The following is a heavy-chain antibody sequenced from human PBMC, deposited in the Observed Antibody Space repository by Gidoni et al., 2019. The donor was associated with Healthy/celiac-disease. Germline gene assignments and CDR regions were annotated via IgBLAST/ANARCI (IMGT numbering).Heavy chain of an antibody. CDR3: ARAFQMYQLLSQYYYYGMDV. CDR1: GCPFSRYA. D-gene: IGHD2-2*01. V-gene: IGHV1-69*06. Sequence: QVQLVQSGAEVKKPGSSVKVSCKASGCPFSRYAISWVRQAPGQGLEWMGGIIPIFGTANYAQKFQGRVTITADKSTSTAYMELSSLRSEDTAVYYCARAFQMYQLLSQYYYYGMDVWGQGTTVTVSS. CDR2: IIPIFGTA. J-gene: IGHJ6*02.